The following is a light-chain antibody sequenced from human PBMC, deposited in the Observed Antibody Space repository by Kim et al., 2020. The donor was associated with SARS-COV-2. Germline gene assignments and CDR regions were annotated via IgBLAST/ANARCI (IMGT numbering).Light chain of an antibody. Sequence: SYELTQPPSVSVSPGQTASITCSGDKLGDKYACWYQQKPGQSPVLVIYQDSRRPSGIPERFSGSNSGNTATLTISGTQAMDEADYYCQAWASTLVVLGGG. CDR1: KLGDKY. CDR3: QAWASTLVV. J-gene: IGLJ2*01. CDR2: QDS. V-gene: IGLV3-1*01.